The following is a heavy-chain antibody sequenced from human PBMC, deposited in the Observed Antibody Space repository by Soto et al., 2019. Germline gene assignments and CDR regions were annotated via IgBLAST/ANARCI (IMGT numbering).Heavy chain of an antibody. D-gene: IGHD1-26*01. J-gene: IGHJ4*02. CDR2: IIPIFGTA. CDR3: ERDWAVGATTSDFDY. V-gene: IGHV1-69*01. CDR1: GGTFSSYA. Sequence: QVQLVQSGAEVKKPGSSVKVSCKASGGTFSSYAISWVRQAPGQGLEWMGGIIPIFGTANYAQKFQGKVTITADQSTSTAYMELSSLKSEDTAVYYFERDWAVGATTSDFDYWGQGTLVTVSS.